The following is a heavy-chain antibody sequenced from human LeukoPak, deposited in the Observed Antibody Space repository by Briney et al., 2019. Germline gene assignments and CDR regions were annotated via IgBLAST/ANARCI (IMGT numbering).Heavy chain of an antibody. D-gene: IGHD2-2*02. CDR3: ARRDIVVVPAAIIGAFDI. J-gene: IGHJ3*02. V-gene: IGHV3-20*04. CDR1: GFTFDDYG. Sequence: PGGSLRLSCAASGFTFDDYGMSWVRQAPGKGLERASGINWNGGSTGYADSVKGRFTISRDNAKNSLYLQMNSLRAEDTALYYCARRDIVVVPAAIIGAFDIWGQGTMVTVSS. CDR2: INWNGGST.